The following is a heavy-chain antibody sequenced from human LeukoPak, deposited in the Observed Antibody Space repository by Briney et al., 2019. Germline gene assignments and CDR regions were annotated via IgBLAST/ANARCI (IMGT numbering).Heavy chain of an antibody. V-gene: IGHV1-8*02. CDR1: GGTFSSYA. J-gene: IGHJ4*02. CDR3: ARGPSPFDY. Sequence: ASVKVSCKASGGTFSSYAINWVRQATGQGLEWMGWMNPNSGNTGYAQKFQGRVTMTRNTSISTAYMELSSLRSEDTAVYYCARGPSPFDYWGQGTLVTVSS. CDR2: MNPNSGNT.